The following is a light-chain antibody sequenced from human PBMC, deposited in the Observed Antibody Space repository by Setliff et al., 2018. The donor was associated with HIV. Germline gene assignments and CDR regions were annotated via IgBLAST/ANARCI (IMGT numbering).Light chain of an antibody. J-gene: IGLJ2*01. Sequence: QSALTQPASVSGSPGQSITISCTGTTSDVGAYDYVSWYQQHPGKAPKLLIYEVNNRPSGVSTRFSGSKSGNTASLTISGLQAEDEADYHCSSYTTTGTVVFGGGTKVTVL. CDR1: TSDVGAYDY. CDR3: SSYTTTGTVV. CDR2: EVN. V-gene: IGLV2-14*01.